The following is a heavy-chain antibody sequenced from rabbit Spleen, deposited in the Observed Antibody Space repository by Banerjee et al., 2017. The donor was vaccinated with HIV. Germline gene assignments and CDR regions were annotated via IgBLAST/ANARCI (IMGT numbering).Heavy chain of an antibody. Sequence: EQLEESGGGLVKPEGSLTLTCKASGVSFSDKDVMCWVRQAPGKGLEWIACINIVTGKTVYASWAKGRFTMSRTSSTTVTLQMSSLTAADTATYFCARDGAGGSYFALWGPGTLVTVS. CDR1: GVSFSDKDV. V-gene: IGHV1S45*01. J-gene: IGHJ4*01. D-gene: IGHD8-1*01. CDR2: INIVTGKT. CDR3: ARDGAGGSYFAL.